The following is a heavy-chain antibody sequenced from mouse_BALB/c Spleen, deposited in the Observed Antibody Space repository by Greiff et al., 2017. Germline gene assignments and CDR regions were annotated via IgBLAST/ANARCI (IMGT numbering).Heavy chain of an antibody. CDR1: GYTFSSYW. CDR2: ILPGSGST. Sequence: QVQLQQSGAELMKPGASVKISCKATGYTFSSYWIEWVKQRPGHGLEWIGEILPGSGSTNYNEKFKGKATFTADTSSNTAYMQLSSLTSEDSAVYYCARGDDGYWRGAMDYWGQGTSVTVSS. CDR3: ARGDDGYWRGAMDY. V-gene: IGHV1-9*01. J-gene: IGHJ4*01. D-gene: IGHD2-3*01.